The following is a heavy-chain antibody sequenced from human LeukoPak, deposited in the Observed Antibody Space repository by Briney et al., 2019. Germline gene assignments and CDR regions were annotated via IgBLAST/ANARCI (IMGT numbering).Heavy chain of an antibody. V-gene: IGHV3-64*01. Sequence: GGSLRLSCAASGFTFSSYAMHWVRQAPGKGLEYVSAISSNGGSTYYANSVKGRFTVSRDNSKNTLYLQMGSLRAEDTAVYYCARDANSNLDIWGQGTTVTVSS. CDR1: GFTFSSYA. D-gene: IGHD4-11*01. CDR2: ISSNGGST. J-gene: IGHJ3*02. CDR3: ARDANSNLDI.